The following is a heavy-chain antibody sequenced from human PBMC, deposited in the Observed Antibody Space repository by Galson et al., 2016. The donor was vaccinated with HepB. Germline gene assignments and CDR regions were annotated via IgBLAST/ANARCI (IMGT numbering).Heavy chain of an antibody. CDR3: ARQGRYHFESKGDY. CDR2: IDPSDYDT. CDR1: GYTFATYW. V-gene: IGHV5-10-1*01. J-gene: IGHJ4*02. D-gene: IGHD3-3*02. Sequence: QSGAEVKKPGESLQIFCKASGYTFATYWITWVRQVPGKGLEWVGSIDPSDYDTNYNPSFFGQVTISTDRSISTAYLQWSSLKASDSAIYYCARQGRYHFESKGDYWGPGTLVTVSS.